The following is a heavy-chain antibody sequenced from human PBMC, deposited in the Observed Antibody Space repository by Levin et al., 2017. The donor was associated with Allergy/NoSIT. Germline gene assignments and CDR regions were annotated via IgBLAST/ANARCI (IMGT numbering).Heavy chain of an antibody. CDR1: GFTFSSYG. V-gene: IGHV3-30*18. Sequence: GESLKISCAASGFTFSSYGMHWVRQAPGKGLEWVAVISYDGSNKYYADSVKGRFTISRDNSKNTLYLQMNSLRAEDTAVYYCAKNYYDSRGGDYGMDVWGQGTTVTVSS. D-gene: IGHD3-22*01. J-gene: IGHJ6*02. CDR2: ISYDGSNK. CDR3: AKNYYDSRGGDYGMDV.